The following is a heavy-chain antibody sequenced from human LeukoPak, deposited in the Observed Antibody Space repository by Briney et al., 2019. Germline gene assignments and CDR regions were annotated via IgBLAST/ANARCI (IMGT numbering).Heavy chain of an antibody. CDR3: ARAHDFWSGYGGNYMDV. J-gene: IGHJ6*03. D-gene: IGHD3-3*01. CDR2: ITSFGSDI. V-gene: IGHV3-21*01. Sequence: GGSLRLSCAASGFSFRTHSMKWVRQAPGKALEWVSSITSFGSDIYYADSVKGRFTISRDDGKNSLYLQMNSLGAEDSAVYYCARAHDFWSGYGGNYMDVWGKGTTVTVSS. CDR1: GFSFRTHS.